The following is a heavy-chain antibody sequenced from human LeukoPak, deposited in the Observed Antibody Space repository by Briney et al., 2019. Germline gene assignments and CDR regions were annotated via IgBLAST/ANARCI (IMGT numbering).Heavy chain of an antibody. J-gene: IGHJ4*02. Sequence: GGSLRLSCAASGFTFTNYAIQWVRQAPGKGLEWVAVISYDGTNIYYGDSVKGRFTISRDNSKNTVYLQMNNLRAEDTAVYHCARGLTNFDASSPPAYWGQGTLVTVSS. CDR3: ARGLTNFDASSPPAY. D-gene: IGHD2-8*01. CDR1: GFTFTNYA. CDR2: ISYDGTNI. V-gene: IGHV3-30*01.